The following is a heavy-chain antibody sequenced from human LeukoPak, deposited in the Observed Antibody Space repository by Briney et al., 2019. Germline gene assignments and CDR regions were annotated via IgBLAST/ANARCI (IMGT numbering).Heavy chain of an antibody. D-gene: IGHD3-22*01. Sequence: PGGSLRLSCAASGFCFGQCEMNWVRPAPGKGLEWIAYISVRAATIYYGDSVEGRFTISRDDAKNSLYLQMNGLRVEDTAIYYCAKDFPHYYEVPHGMDVWGQGTTVTV. J-gene: IGHJ6*02. CDR3: AKDFPHYYEVPHGMDV. V-gene: IGHV3-48*03. CDR2: ISVRAATI. CDR1: GFCFGQCE.